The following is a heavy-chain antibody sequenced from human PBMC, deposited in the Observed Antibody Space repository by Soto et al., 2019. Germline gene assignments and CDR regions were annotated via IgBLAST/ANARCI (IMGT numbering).Heavy chain of an antibody. CDR1: GFTFNNHN. Sequence: EVQLVESGGGLVQPGGSLRLSCAASGFTFNNHNMNWVRQAPGKGLEWVSFISSRSLTIYYADSVKGRFTISRDNNKNSLYLQMNSLRAEATAVYYCASDLYGDYAKDSWGQGTLVTVSS. D-gene: IGHD4-17*01. CDR2: ISSRSLTI. J-gene: IGHJ4*02. CDR3: ASDLYGDYAKDS. V-gene: IGHV3-48*01.